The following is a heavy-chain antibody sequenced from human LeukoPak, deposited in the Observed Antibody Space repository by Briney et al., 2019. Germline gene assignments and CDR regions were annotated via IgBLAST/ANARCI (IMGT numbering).Heavy chain of an antibody. J-gene: IGHJ3*02. Sequence: RHEWMGWINPNSGGTNYAQKFQGRVTMTRDTSISTAYMELSRLRSDDTAVYYCASEPFDAFDIWGQGTMVTVSS. V-gene: IGHV1-2*02. CDR2: INPNSGGT. CDR3: ASEPFDAFDI.